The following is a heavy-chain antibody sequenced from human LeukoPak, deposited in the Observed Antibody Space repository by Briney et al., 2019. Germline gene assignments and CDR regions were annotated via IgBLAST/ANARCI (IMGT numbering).Heavy chain of an antibody. V-gene: IGHV3-21*01. J-gene: IGHJ4*02. CDR3: ARVRYSGSPLDY. D-gene: IGHD1-26*01. CDR1: GFTISSYS. Sequence: GGSLRLSCAASGFTISSYSMNWVRQAPGKGLEWVSSISSSSSYIYYADSVKGRFTISRDNSKNTLYLQMNSLRAEDTAVYYCARVRYSGSPLDYWGQGTLVTVSS. CDR2: ISSSSSYI.